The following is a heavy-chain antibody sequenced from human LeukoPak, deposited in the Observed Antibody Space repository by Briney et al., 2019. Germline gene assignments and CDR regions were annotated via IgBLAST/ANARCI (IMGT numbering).Heavy chain of an antibody. CDR3: ARDPSDYYDGSGQFDY. D-gene: IGHD3-22*01. J-gene: IGHJ4*02. CDR2: IYYSGST. CDR1: GGSISSSSYY. Sequence: SETLSLTCTVSGGSISSSSYYWGWIRQPPGKGLEWIGSIYYSGSTYYNPSLKSRVTISVDTSKNQFSLKLSSVTAADTAVYYCARDPSDYYDGSGQFDYWGQGTLVTVSS. V-gene: IGHV4-39*07.